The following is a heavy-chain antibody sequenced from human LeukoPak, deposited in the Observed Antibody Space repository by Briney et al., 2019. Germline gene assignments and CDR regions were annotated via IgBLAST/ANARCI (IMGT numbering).Heavy chain of an antibody. J-gene: IGHJ4*02. CDR2: IYYSGST. CDR1: GGSTSSSSYY. D-gene: IGHD5-24*01. CDR3: ASTSRDGYPPEPVGY. V-gene: IGHV4-39*07. Sequence: PSETLSLTCTVSGGSTSSSSYYWGWIRQPPGKGLEWIGSIYYSGSTYYNPSLKSRVTISVDTSKNQFSLKLSSVTAADTAVYYCASTSRDGYPPEPVGYWGQGTLVTVSS.